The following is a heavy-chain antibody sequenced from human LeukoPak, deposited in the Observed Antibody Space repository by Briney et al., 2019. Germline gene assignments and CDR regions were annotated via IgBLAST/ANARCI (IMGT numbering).Heavy chain of an antibody. V-gene: IGHV1-2*02. D-gene: IGHD4-17*01. J-gene: IGHJ4*02. CDR1: GYTFTSYY. CDR2: INPYSGGT. Sequence: ASVEVSCKASGYTFTSYYMHWVRQAPGQGLEWMGWINPYSGGTDYAQKFQGRVTMTGDTSISTAYMDLSSLRSDDTAVYYCARGVGDYANYWGQGTLVTVSS. CDR3: ARGVGDYANY.